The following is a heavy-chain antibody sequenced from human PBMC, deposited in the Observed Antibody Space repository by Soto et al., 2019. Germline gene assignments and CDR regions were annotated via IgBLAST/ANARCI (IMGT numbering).Heavy chain of an antibody. V-gene: IGHV1-69*01. J-gene: IGHJ5*02. D-gene: IGHD6-13*01. CDR3: APYIAAAGTPNWFDP. Sequence: QVQLVQSGAEVKKPGSSVKVSCKASGGTFSSYAISWVRQAPGQGLEWMGGIIPIFGTANYAQKFQGRVTITADESTSTAYMELSNLRSEDTAVYYCAPYIAAAGTPNWFDPWGQGTLVTVSS. CDR1: GGTFSSYA. CDR2: IIPIFGTA.